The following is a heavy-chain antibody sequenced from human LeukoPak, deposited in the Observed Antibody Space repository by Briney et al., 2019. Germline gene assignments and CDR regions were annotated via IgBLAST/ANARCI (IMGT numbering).Heavy chain of an antibody. V-gene: IGHV1-2*06. CDR3: ARELEVGLDY. J-gene: IGHJ4*02. CDR2: INPNSGGT. Sequence: GASVKVSCTASGYTFTGYYMHWVRQAPGQALEGMGRINPNSGGTNYAQKFQGRVTMTRDTSISTAYMELSRLRSGDTAVYYCARELEVGLDYWGQGTLVTVSS. CDR1: GYTFTGYY.